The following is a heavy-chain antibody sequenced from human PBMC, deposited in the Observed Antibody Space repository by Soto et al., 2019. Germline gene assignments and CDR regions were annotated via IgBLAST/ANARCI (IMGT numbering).Heavy chain of an antibody. CDR3: ARDFGVQELDY. CDR1: GFTFSSYW. J-gene: IGHJ4*02. Sequence: EVQLVESGGDLVQPGGSLRLSCVASGFTFSSYWITWVRQAPGKGLEWVANINEDGSEKQYVDSVKGRFTLSRDNAENSVYLQMNSLRADDTAVYYCARDFGVQELDYWGQGTLVTVSA. D-gene: IGHD3-3*01. CDR2: INEDGSEK. V-gene: IGHV3-7*01.